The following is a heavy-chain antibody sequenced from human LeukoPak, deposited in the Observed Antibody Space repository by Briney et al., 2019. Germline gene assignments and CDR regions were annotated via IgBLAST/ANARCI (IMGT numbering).Heavy chain of an antibody. J-gene: IGHJ4*02. CDR2: TRNKANSYIT. Sequence: GGSLRLSCAASGFTFSNHFLDWVRQAPGKGLEWVGRTRNKANSYITEYAASVKGRFTISRDDSKNSLYLQMSSLKTDDTAMYYCASIRGTFGYWGQGTLVTVSS. V-gene: IGHV3-72*01. D-gene: IGHD1-26*01. CDR1: GFTFSNHF. CDR3: ASIRGTFGY.